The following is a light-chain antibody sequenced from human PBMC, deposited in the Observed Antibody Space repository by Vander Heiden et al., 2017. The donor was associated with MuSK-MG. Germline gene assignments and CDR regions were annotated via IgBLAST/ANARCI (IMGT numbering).Light chain of an antibody. J-gene: IGLJ2*01. V-gene: IGLV3-19*01. CDR3: NSRDSSGNHPVV. CDR2: GKN. Sequence: SSELTQDPAVSVALGQTVRITCQGDSLRSYYASWYQQKPGQAPVLVIYGKNNRPSGIPDRLSGSSSGNTASLTITGAQAEEEADYYCNSRDSSGNHPVVFGGGTKLTVL. CDR1: SLRSYY.